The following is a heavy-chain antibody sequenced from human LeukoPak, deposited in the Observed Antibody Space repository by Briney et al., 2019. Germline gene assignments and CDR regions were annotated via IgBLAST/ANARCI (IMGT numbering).Heavy chain of an antibody. Sequence: TLSLTCSVSGDSIRSGTYYWSWIRQPAGKGLEWIGRIYTSGSTSYNPSLKSRVTISVDTSKNQFSLKLTSVTAADTAVYYCARGGGATRIDYWGQGTLVTVSS. CDR3: ARGGGATRIDY. D-gene: IGHD5-12*01. J-gene: IGHJ4*02. V-gene: IGHV4-61*02. CDR2: IYTSGST. CDR1: GDSIRSGTYY.